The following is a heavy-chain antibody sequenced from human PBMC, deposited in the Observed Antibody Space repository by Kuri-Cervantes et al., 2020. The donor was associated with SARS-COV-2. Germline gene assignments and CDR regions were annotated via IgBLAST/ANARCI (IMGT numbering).Heavy chain of an antibody. CDR2: IYYSGST. V-gene: IGHV4-28*01. J-gene: IGHJ4*02. CDR3: ARTLDYYGSGTYCFDY. CDR1: GGSISSSNW. D-gene: IGHD3-10*01. Sequence: LRLSCAVSGGSISSSNWWSWIRQPPGKGLEWIGYIYYSGSTKYNPSLKSRVTMSVDTSKSQFSLKLNSVTPADTAVYYCARTLDYYGSGTYCFDYWGQGTLVTVSS.